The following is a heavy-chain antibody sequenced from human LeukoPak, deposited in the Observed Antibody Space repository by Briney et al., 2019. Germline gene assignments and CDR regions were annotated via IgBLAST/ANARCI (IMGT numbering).Heavy chain of an antibody. Sequence: SETLSLTCTVSGGSISSYYWSWIRQPAGKGLEWIGRIYTSGSTNYNPSLTSRVTMSVDTSKNQFSLKLSSVTAADTAVYYCARGPIVVVPAAVYYYYYGMDVWGQGTTVTVSS. J-gene: IGHJ6*02. CDR3: ARGPIVVVPAAVYYYYYGMDV. V-gene: IGHV4-4*07. D-gene: IGHD2-2*01. CDR2: IYTSGST. CDR1: GGSISSYY.